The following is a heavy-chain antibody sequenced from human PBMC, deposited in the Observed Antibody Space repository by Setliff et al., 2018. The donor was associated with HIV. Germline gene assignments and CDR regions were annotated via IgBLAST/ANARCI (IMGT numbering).Heavy chain of an antibody. CDR2: INHSGDT. V-gene: IGHV4-34*01. D-gene: IGHD2-21*01. CDR1: GGSFSGYF. Sequence: SETLSLTCAVYGGSFSGYFWSWIRQSPGKGLEWIGEINHSGDTYYNPSLKSRVTISVDASKNQFFLKLSSVTAADTAVYYCAIRYCNGECYLPWDNWGQGTLVTVSS. CDR3: AIRYCNGECYLPWDN. J-gene: IGHJ4*02.